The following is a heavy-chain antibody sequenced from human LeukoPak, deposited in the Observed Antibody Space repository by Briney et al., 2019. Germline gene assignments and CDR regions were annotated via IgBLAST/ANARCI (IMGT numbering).Heavy chain of an antibody. CDR3: ARVVVVAVGDLDAFDI. CDR2: INTDGSST. Sequence: WGSLRLSCAASGFTFSSYWMHWVRQAPGKGLVWVSRINTDGSSTSYADSVKGRFTISRDNAKNTLYLQMNSLRAEDTAVYYCARVVVVAVGDLDAFDIWGQGTMVSVSS. J-gene: IGHJ3*02. CDR1: GFTFSSYW. V-gene: IGHV3-74*01. D-gene: IGHD2-15*01.